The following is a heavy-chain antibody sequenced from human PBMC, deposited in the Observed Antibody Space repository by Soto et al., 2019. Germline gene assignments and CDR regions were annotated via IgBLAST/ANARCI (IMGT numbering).Heavy chain of an antibody. D-gene: IGHD2-8*01. V-gene: IGHV4-39*01. J-gene: IGHJ4*02. CDR1: GGSISSSSYF. CDR2: IYYSGTT. CDR3: ARQPADGRWRIDY. Sequence: QLQLQESGPGLVKPSETLSLTCTVSGGSISSSSYFWGWVRQPPGKGLYWIGIIYYSGTTYYNPSLRSRLTISVDTSKNQFSLKLSSVTAADTAVYSCARQPADGRWRIDYWGQGTLVTVSS.